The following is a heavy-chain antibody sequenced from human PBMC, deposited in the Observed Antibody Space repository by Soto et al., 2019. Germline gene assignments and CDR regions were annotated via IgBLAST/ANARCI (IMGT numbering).Heavy chain of an antibody. Sequence: SETLSLTCAVYGGSFSGYYWSWIRQPPGKGLEWIGEINHSGSTNYNPSLKSRVTVSVDTSKNQFSLKLSSVTAADTAVYYCARATTVPNWFDPWGQGTLVTVSS. CDR2: INHSGST. V-gene: IGHV4-34*01. CDR1: GGSFSGYY. D-gene: IGHD4-17*01. CDR3: ARATTVPNWFDP. J-gene: IGHJ5*02.